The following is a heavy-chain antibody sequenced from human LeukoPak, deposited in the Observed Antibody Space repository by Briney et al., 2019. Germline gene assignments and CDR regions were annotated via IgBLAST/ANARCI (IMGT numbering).Heavy chain of an antibody. Sequence: PGGSLRLSCAASGFTFSTYAISWVRQAPGKGLEWVSAISGSDRGGSTFYADSVKGRFTISRDNSKNTLYLQMNSLRAEDTAVYYCARSMSPYSSSPDAFDIWGQGTMVTVSS. CDR3: ARSMSPYSSSPDAFDI. CDR1: GFTFSTYA. CDR2: ISGSDRGGST. V-gene: IGHV3-23*01. J-gene: IGHJ3*02. D-gene: IGHD6-13*01.